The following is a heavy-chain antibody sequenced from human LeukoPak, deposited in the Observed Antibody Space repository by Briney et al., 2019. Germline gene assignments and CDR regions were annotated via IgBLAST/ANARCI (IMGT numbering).Heavy chain of an antibody. J-gene: IGHJ4*02. CDR1: GFTFSDYY. CDR2: ISSSGSTI. CDR3: AKLAYCGGDCRGGNFDY. V-gene: IGHV3-11*04. Sequence: PGGSLRLSCAASGFTFSDYYMSWIRQAPGKGLEWVSYISSSGSTIYYADSVKGRFTISRDNSKNTLYLQMNSLRAEDTAVYYCAKLAYCGGDCRGGNFDYWGQGTLVTVSS. D-gene: IGHD2-21*02.